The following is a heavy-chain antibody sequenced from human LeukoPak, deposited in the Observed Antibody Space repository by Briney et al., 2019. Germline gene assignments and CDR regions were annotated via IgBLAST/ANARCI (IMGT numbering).Heavy chain of an antibody. CDR3: AKVDRSSLSRARFDY. J-gene: IGHJ4*02. CDR2: ISGGSDFI. Sequence: GGSLRLSCAASGFTFSNYAVNWVRQAPGKGLEWVSAISGGSDFIYYAESVKGRFTISRDNSKSTVYLQMNSLRVEDTAIYYCAKVDRSSLSRARFDYWGPGTLVTVSS. CDR1: GFTFSNYA. D-gene: IGHD6-6*01. V-gene: IGHV3-23*01.